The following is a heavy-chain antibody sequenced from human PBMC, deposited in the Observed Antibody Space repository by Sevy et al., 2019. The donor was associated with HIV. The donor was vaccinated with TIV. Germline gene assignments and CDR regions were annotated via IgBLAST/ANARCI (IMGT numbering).Heavy chain of an antibody. Sequence: GGCLRLSCAVSGFTFSTYAMHWVRQAPGKGLECVAIVSSDGSEINYADSVKGRFTISRDNSRNTLYLQMNSLRTEDTALYYCARDLLGSIDYWGQGTLVTVSS. CDR1: GFTFSTYA. V-gene: IGHV3-30-3*01. D-gene: IGHD7-27*01. CDR2: VSSDGSEI. CDR3: ARDLLGSIDY. J-gene: IGHJ4*02.